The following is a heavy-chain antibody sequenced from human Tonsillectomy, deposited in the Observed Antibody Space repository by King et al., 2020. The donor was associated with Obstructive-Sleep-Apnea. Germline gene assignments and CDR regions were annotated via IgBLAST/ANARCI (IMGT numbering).Heavy chain of an antibody. J-gene: IGHJ6*02. V-gene: IGHV3-30*02. Sequence: QRQLVQSGGGVVQPGRSLRLSCAASGFTFSSYGIHWVRQAPGKGLEWVAFIRYDGSNKYYADSVKGRFTISRDNSKNTLYLQMNSLRAEDTAVYYCAKETNRDQYYYGMDVWGQGTTVTVSS. CDR3: AKETNRDQYYYGMDV. CDR2: IRYDGSNK. CDR1: GFTFSSYG. D-gene: IGHD1-1*01.